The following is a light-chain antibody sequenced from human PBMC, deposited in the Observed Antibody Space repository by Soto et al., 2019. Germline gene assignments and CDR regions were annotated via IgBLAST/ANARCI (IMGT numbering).Light chain of an antibody. V-gene: IGKV1-39*01. CDR2: AAS. J-gene: IGKJ4*01. Sequence: DIQMTQSPSSLSASVGDRVTITCRASQSISNYLNWYQQKPGKAPGLLIYAASRLQSGVPSRFSGSGSGTDFTITISSLHPEDFATYYCQQSYSTPPLTFGGGTKVEI. CDR1: QSISNY. CDR3: QQSYSTPPLT.